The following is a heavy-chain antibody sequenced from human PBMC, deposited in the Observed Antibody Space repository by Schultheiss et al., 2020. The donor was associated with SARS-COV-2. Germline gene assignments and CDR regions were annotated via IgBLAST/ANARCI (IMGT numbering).Heavy chain of an antibody. CDR1: GYTFTGYY. CDR2: INPNSGGT. D-gene: IGHD3-22*01. CDR3: AREPDSSGNFRGYFSMDV. Sequence: ASVKVSCKASGYTFTGYYMHWVRQAPGQGLEWMGWINPNSGGTNYAQKFQGRVTMTRDTSISTAYMALSRLRFDDTAVYYCAREPDSSGNFRGYFSMDVWGQGTTVTVSS. V-gene: IGHV1-2*02. J-gene: IGHJ6*02.